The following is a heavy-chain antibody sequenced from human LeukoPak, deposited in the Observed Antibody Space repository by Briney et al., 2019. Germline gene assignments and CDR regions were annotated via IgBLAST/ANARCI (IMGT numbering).Heavy chain of an antibody. V-gene: IGHV3-74*01. CDR2: ISSDGSTA. Sequence: GGSLRLSCAASGFTFSKYWMHWVRQAPGKGLVWVSRISSDGSTATYADSVKGRFTISRDNAKNTLYLQMNSLRAEDTAIYYCARVMYYYASGSLVVYYFDSWGQGTLVTVSS. J-gene: IGHJ4*02. D-gene: IGHD3-10*01. CDR1: GFTFSKYW. CDR3: ARVMYYYASGSLVVYYFDS.